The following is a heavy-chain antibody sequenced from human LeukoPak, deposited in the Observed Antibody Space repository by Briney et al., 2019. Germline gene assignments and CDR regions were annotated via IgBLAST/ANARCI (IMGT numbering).Heavy chain of an antibody. CDR2: IYSGGET. D-gene: IGHD4-11*01. J-gene: IGHJ4*02. CDR1: GDSISSSHYY. CDR3: VRDFSNFVQGD. V-gene: IGHV4-39*02. Sequence: SETLSLTCTVSGDSISSSHYYWGWIRQSPGKGLEWIGSIYSGGETHYNPSLNSRVTIFLDTSKNRFSLNLISVTATDTAVYYCVRDFSNFVQGDWGQGTLVTVSS.